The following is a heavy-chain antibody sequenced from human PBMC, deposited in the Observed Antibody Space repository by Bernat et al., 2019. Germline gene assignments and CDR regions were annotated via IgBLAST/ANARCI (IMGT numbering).Heavy chain of an antibody. CDR3: ARLGSRWYIDY. CDR1: GFTFSSFG. V-gene: IGHV3-33*01. Sequence: QVQLVESGGGVVQPGRSLRLSCAASGFTFSSFGIHWVRQAPGKGLEWVAVIWYDGSNKYYADSVQGRFTISRENSKNTVELQMDRLRAEDTSVYYCARLGSRWYIDYWGQGTLVTVSS. D-gene: IGHD6-13*01. CDR2: IWYDGSNK. J-gene: IGHJ4*02.